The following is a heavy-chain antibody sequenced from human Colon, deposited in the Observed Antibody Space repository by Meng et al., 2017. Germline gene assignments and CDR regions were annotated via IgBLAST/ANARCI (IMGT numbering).Heavy chain of an antibody. Sequence: HLQLQASGSGLVKPSHTLSLTGSVSGGSINSGGDSWSWIRQPPGKGLEWIGYILQSGTTYYNPSLQSRGTISVDRSKNQLSLKLKSVTAADTAVYYCARGVEDYYDSSGFAWYFDSWGQGTLVTVSS. CDR3: ARGVEDYYDSSGFAWYFDS. D-gene: IGHD3-22*01. V-gene: IGHV4-30-2*01. CDR1: GGSINSGGDS. CDR2: ILQSGTT. J-gene: IGHJ4*02.